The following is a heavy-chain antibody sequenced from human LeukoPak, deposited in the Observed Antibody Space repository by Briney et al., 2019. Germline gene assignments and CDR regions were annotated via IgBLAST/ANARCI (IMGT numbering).Heavy chain of an antibody. Sequence: SETLSLTCTVSGGSISSYYWSWIRQPPGKGLEWIGYIYYSGSTNYNPSLKSRVTISVDTSKNQFSLKLSSVTAADTAVYYCARDSYYYDSSGYYYTGAFDIWGQGTMVSVSS. CDR3: ARDSYYYDSSGYYYTGAFDI. CDR2: IYYSGST. D-gene: IGHD3-22*01. V-gene: IGHV4-59*01. J-gene: IGHJ3*02. CDR1: GGSISSYY.